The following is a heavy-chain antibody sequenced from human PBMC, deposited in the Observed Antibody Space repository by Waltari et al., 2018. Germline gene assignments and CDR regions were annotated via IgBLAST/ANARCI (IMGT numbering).Heavy chain of an antibody. CDR3: ARGGGEFPPFY. Sequence: QLQLQESGPGLVKPSETLSLTCTVPGGSISSSSYYWGWIRQPPGKGLAWIGSIYYSGSTDYNPSLKSRVAISVDTSKNQFSLTLSSVTAADTAVYYCARGGGEFPPFYWGQGTLVTVSS. CDR2: IYYSGST. J-gene: IGHJ4*02. D-gene: IGHD3-16*01. CDR1: GGSISSSSYY. V-gene: IGHV4-39*07.